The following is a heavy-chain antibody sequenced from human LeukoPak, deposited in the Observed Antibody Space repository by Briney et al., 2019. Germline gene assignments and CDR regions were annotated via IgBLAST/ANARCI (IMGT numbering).Heavy chain of an antibody. V-gene: IGHV4-39*01. CDR2: IYYSGST. CDR1: GGSISSSSYY. J-gene: IGHJ4*02. D-gene: IGHD3-10*01. Sequence: SETLSLICTVSGGSISSSSYYWGWIRQPPGKGLEWIGSIYYSGSTYYNPSLKSRVTISVDTSKNQFSLKLSSVTAADTAVYYCATLLLWFGENDYWGQGTLVTVSS. CDR3: ATLLLWFGENDY.